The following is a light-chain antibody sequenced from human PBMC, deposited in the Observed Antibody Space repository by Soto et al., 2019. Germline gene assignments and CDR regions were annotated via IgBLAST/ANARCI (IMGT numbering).Light chain of an antibody. Sequence: EIVLTQSPATLSLSPGERATLSCRASQSVGTFLAWYQQKPGQAPRLIIYDASNSATGIPARFSGIGSGTDFALTSSSVEPEVLAVYYCQHRTNWPRTFGQGTKLDIK. CDR1: QSVGTF. V-gene: IGKV3-11*01. J-gene: IGKJ2*01. CDR3: QHRTNWPRT. CDR2: DAS.